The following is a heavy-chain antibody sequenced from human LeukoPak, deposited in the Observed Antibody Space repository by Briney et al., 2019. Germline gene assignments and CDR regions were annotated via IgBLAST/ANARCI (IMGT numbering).Heavy chain of an antibody. V-gene: IGHV1-18*01. CDR1: GYTFTSYD. D-gene: IGHD3-3*01. J-gene: IGHJ4*02. CDR3: ARDGYTYYDFWSGYYTPFDY. Sequence: GASVKVSCKASGYTFTSYDISWVRQAPGQGLEWMGWISAYNGNTNYAQKLQGRVTMTTDTSTSTAYMELRSLRSDDTAVYYCARDGYTYYDFWSGYYTPFDYWGQGTLVTVSS. CDR2: ISAYNGNT.